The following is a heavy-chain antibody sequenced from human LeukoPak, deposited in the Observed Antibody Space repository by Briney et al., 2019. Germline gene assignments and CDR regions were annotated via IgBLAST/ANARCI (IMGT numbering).Heavy chain of an antibody. CDR2: IIPIFGTA. CDR1: GGTFSSYA. CDR3: GSNSASYDILTGYYDYYYYYGMDV. D-gene: IGHD3-9*01. Sequence: EASVKVSCKASGGTFSSYAISWVRQAPRQGLEWMGGIIPIFGTANYAQKFQGRVTITADESTRTAYIELSSLRSEDTAVCYCGSNSASYDILTGYYDYYYYYGMDVWGKGTTVTVSS. J-gene: IGHJ6*04. V-gene: IGHV1-69*01.